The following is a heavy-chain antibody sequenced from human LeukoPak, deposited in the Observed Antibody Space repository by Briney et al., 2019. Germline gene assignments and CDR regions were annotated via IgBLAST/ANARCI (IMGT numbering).Heavy chain of an antibody. J-gene: IGHJ4*02. CDR2: ISYDGSNK. CDR1: GFTFSSYG. Sequence: GGSLRLSCAASGFTFSSYGMHWVRQAPGKGLEWVAVISYDGSNKYYADSVKGRFTISRDNSKNTLYLQMNSLRAEDTAVYYCAKEGYYGSGSYYNFDYWGQGTLVTVSS. D-gene: IGHD3-10*01. CDR3: AKEGYYGSGSYYNFDY. V-gene: IGHV3-30*18.